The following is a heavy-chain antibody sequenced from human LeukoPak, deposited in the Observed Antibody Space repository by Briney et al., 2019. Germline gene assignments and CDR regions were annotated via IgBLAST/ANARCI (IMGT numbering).Heavy chain of an antibody. V-gene: IGHV3-72*01. J-gene: IGHJ4*02. D-gene: IGHD6-19*01. Sequence: PGGSLRLSCTASEFSLSDFYMDWVRQAPGKGLEWVGRSRTKARGYTTEYAASVRDRFTVSRDESRNSVYLQMDSLRTEDTAVYYCARDWDSSGWYGRATLWGQGTLVTVSS. CDR1: EFSLSDFY. CDR3: ARDWDSSGWYGRATL. CDR2: SRTKARGYTT.